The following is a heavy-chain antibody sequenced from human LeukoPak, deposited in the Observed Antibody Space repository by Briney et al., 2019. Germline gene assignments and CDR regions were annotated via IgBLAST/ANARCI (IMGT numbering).Heavy chain of an antibody. V-gene: IGHV3-43*01. D-gene: IGHD3-22*01. J-gene: IGHJ3*02. CDR3: AKDIARYDSERGAFDI. CDR2: ISWDGGST. Sequence: GGSLRLSCAASGFTFDDYTMHWVRQAPGKGLEWVSLISWDGGSTYYADSVKGRFTISRDNSKNSLYLQMNSLRTEDTALYYCAKDIARYDSERGAFDIWGQGTMVTVPS. CDR1: GFTFDDYT.